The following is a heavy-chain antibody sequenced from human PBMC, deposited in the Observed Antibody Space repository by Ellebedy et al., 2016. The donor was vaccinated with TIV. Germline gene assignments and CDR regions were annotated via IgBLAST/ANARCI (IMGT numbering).Heavy chain of an antibody. Sequence: MPSETLSLTCAVYGGSFSGYYWSWIRQPPGKGLEWIGEINHSRITNYNPSLKSRVTISVDTSKNQFSLKLSSVTAADTAVYYCARWVAVAATYCDYWGQGVLVTVSS. CDR3: ARWVAVAATYCDY. CDR2: INHSRIT. D-gene: IGHD6-19*01. CDR1: GGSFSGYY. V-gene: IGHV4-34*01. J-gene: IGHJ4*02.